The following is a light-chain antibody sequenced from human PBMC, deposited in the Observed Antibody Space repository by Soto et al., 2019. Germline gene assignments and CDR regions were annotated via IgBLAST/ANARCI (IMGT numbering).Light chain of an antibody. CDR3: QVWDSSGDDVV. Sequence: SYELTQPPSVSVAPGQTARITCGGDNIGSKSVHWYQQKPGQAPVLVVHDDHDRPSGIPERFSGSKSVNTATLTISRVEAGDEADLFCQVWDSSGDDVVFGGGTQLTVL. CDR1: NIGSKS. V-gene: IGLV3-21*02. CDR2: DDH. J-gene: IGLJ2*01.